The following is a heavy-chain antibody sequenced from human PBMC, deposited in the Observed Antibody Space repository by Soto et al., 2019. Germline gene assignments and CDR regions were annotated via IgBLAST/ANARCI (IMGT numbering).Heavy chain of an antibody. CDR3: AGGGEGSIAVAG. V-gene: IGHV4-39*01. J-gene: IGHJ4*02. D-gene: IGHD6-19*01. CDR2: IYYTGRT. Sequence: SETLSLTCTVSGGSISGSNYYWGWIRQPPGKGLEWIGTIYYTGRTYYKPSLKSRVTISVDTSKNQFSLKLNSVTAADTAVYYCAGGGEGSIAVAGWGQGTLVTVSS. CDR1: GGSISGSNYY.